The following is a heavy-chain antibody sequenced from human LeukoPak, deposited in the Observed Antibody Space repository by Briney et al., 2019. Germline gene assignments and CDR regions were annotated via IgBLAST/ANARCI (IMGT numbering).Heavy chain of an antibody. J-gene: IGHJ4*02. CDR1: GFTFSSYG. CDR2: ISGSGGRT. Sequence: GGPLRFSGAASGFTFSSYGMRWVRGAPGKGREWVSAISGSGGRTYYADSGKGGFTIYKNNTKNTRYRKRSSLRAEDTAVYYCARIWFGELLPHGWDYWGQGTLVTVSS. D-gene: IGHD3-10*01. CDR3: ARIWFGELLPHGWDY. V-gene: IGHV3-23*01.